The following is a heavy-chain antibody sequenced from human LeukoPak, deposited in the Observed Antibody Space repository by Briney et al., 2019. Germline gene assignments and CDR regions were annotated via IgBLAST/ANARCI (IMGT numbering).Heavy chain of an antibody. Sequence: GGSLRLSCTASGFTFITYSFNWVRQAPGKGLEWVSYISKTGRDIYYAASVKGRFTISRDNAKNSLYLQMNSLRAEDTALYYCAKDWYFDLWGRGTLVTVSS. V-gene: IGHV3-21*04. J-gene: IGHJ2*01. CDR2: ISKTGRDI. CDR3: AKDWYFDL. CDR1: GFTFITYS.